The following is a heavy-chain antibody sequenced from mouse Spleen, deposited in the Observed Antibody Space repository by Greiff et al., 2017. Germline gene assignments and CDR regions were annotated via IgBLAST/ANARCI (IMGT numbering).Heavy chain of an antibody. Sequence: QVQLKQPGAELVKPGASVKLSCKASGYTFTSYWMQWVKQRPGQGLEWIGEIDPSDSYTNYNQKFKGKATLTVDTSSSTAYMQLSSLTSEDSAVYYCASHYYYGSSYAMDYWGQGTSVTVSS. D-gene: IGHD1-1*01. CDR3: ASHYYYGSSYAMDY. V-gene: IGHV1-50*01. CDR2: IDPSDSYT. J-gene: IGHJ4*01. CDR1: GYTFTSYW.